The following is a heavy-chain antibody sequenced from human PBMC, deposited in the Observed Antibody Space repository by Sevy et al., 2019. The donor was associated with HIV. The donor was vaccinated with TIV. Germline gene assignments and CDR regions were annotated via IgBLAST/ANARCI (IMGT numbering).Heavy chain of an antibody. V-gene: IGHV1-46*01. CDR3: ARDRDLSGSYLEYYYYAMDV. D-gene: IGHD1-26*01. J-gene: IGHJ6*02. CDR1: GYPFSDYY. Sequence: ASVKVSCKASGYPFSDYYIHWVRQAPGQGLEWMGLIDPSGSTRYAQKFQGRVSMTGDTSTTTLYMELSSLTSEDTAVYYCARDRDLSGSYLEYYYYAMDVWGQGTTVTVSS. CDR2: IDPSGST.